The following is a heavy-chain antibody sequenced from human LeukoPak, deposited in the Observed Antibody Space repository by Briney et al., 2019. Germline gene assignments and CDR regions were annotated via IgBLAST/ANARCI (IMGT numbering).Heavy chain of an antibody. CDR2: INHSGST. V-gene: IGHV4-34*01. CDR1: GGSFSGYY. D-gene: IGHD3-3*01. CDR3: ARGSVRFLEWLRHSNWFDP. J-gene: IGHJ5*02. Sequence: PSETLSLTCAVYGGSFSGYYWSWIRQPPGKGLEWIGEINHSGSTNYNPSLKSRVTISVDTSKNQFSLRLSSVTAADTAVYYCARGSVRFLEWLRHSNWFDPWGQGTLVTASS.